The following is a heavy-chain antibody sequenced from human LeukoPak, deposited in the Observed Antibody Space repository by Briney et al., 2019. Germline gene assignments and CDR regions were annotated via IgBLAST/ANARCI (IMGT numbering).Heavy chain of an antibody. D-gene: IGHD4-11*01. CDR2: IIPIFGTA. J-gene: IGHJ4*02. CDR3: AREEHSNYPDY. CDR1: GYTFTSYG. V-gene: IGHV1-69*13. Sequence: ASVKVSCKASGYTFTSYGISWVRQAPGQGLEWMGGIIPIFGTANYAQKFQGRVTITADESTSTAYMELSSLRSEDTAVYYCAREEHSNYPDYWGQGTLVTVSS.